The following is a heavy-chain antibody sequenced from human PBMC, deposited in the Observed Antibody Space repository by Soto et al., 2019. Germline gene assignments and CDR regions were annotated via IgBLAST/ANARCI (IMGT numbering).Heavy chain of an antibody. J-gene: IGHJ6*03. D-gene: IGHD6-19*01. CDR2: IYYSGST. V-gene: IGHV4-59*08. CDR1: GVSISNYY. Sequence: SETLSLTCTVSGVSISNYYWSWIRQPPGKGLEWIGYIYYSGSTNYNPSLKSRVTISVDTSKNHFSLNLSSVTAADTAVYYCARHGVAGAIYYYFYMDVWGKGTTVTVSS. CDR3: ARHGVAGAIYYYFYMDV.